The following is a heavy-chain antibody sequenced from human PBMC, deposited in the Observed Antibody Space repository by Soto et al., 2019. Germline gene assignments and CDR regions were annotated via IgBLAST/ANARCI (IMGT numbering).Heavy chain of an antibody. V-gene: IGHV3-7*05. CDR3: ARDFVGYCTNGVCYNPGWFDP. Sequence: GGSLRLSCAASGFTFSSYWMSWVRQAPGKGLEWVPNIKQDGSEKYYVDSVKGRFTISRDNAKNSLYLQMNSLRAEDTAVYYCARDFVGYCTNGVCYNPGWFDPWGQGTLVTVSS. CDR1: GFTFSSYW. D-gene: IGHD2-8*01. CDR2: IKQDGSEK. J-gene: IGHJ5*02.